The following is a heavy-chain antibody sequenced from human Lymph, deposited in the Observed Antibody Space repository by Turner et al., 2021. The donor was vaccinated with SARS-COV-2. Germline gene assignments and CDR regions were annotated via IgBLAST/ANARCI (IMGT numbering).Heavy chain of an antibody. CDR3: ANLYPTVSWEFPYAMDV. Sequence: EVQLLESGGGLVQPGGSLRLSCAASGFTFNNYAMSCVRQAPGKGLEWVSTISGSGGSTYYADSVKGRFTISRDNSKNTLYLQMKSLRAEDTAVYYCANLYPTVSWEFPYAMDVWGQGTTFTVSS. D-gene: IGHD3-16*01. CDR2: ISGSGGST. J-gene: IGHJ6*02. V-gene: IGHV3-23*01. CDR1: GFTFNNYA.